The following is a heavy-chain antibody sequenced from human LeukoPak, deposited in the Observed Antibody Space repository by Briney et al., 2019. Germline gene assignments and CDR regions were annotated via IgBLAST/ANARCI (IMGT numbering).Heavy chain of an antibody. Sequence: PSETLSLTCTVSGASINSYYLSWIRQSPGRGLEWIGYIYYSGSTKYNPSLKSRVTISVDTSKNQFSLKLSSVTAADTAVYYCVYYYGSGSVEYWGQGTLVTVSS. CDR2: IYYSGST. CDR3: VYYYGSGSVEY. D-gene: IGHD3-10*01. CDR1: GASINSYY. V-gene: IGHV4-59*08. J-gene: IGHJ4*02.